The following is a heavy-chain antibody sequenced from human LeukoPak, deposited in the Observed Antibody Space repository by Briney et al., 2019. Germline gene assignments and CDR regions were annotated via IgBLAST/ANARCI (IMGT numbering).Heavy chain of an antibody. J-gene: IGHJ4*02. D-gene: IGHD2-15*01. CDR3: ARRLRYAYCSGGSCGGIDY. CDR1: GGSISSYY. CDR2: IYYSGST. Sequence: PSETLSLTCTVSGGSISSYYWGWIRQPPGKGLEWIGSIYYSGSTYYNPSLKSRVTISVDTSKNQFSLKLSSVTAADTAVYYCARRLRYAYCSGGSCGGIDYWGQGTLVTVSS. V-gene: IGHV4-39*01.